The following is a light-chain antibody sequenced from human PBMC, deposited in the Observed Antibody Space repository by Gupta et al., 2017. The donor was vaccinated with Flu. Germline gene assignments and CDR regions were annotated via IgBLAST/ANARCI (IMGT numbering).Light chain of an antibody. Sequence: QSALTQPASVSGSPGQPITIFCTGTSSDIGDYSYVSWYQQHPGKAPKLMIYDVSYRPSGVSNRFSGSKSGITASLTISGLQTEDEADYYCSSYTSSSTLAFGGGTKLTVL. CDR2: DVS. V-gene: IGLV2-14*03. J-gene: IGLJ2*01. CDR1: SSDIGDYSY. CDR3: SSYTSSSTLA.